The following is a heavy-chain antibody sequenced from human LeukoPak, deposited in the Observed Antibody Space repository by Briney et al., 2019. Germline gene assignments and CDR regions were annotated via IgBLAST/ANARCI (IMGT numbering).Heavy chain of an antibody. D-gene: IGHD3-3*01. CDR1: GFTFSSYS. V-gene: IGHV3-48*01. CDR3: ARVAGLSIFGVVTPDY. CDR2: ISSSSSTI. Sequence: GGSLRLSCAASGFTFSSYSMNWVRQAPGKGLEWVSYISSSSSTIYYADSVKGRFTISRDNAKNSLYLQMNSLRAEDTAVYYCARVAGLSIFGVVTPDYWGQGTLVTVSS. J-gene: IGHJ4*02.